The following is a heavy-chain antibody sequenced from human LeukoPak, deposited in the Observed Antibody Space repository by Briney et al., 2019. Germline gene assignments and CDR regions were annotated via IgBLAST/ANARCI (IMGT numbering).Heavy chain of an antibody. CDR1: GFTVSSNY. D-gene: IGHD6-19*01. CDR3: ARTLAGTGNFLDY. Sequence: GGSLRLSCAASGFTVSSNYMNWVRQAPGKGLERVSIIYSGGNTYYADSVKGRFTISRDNSKNTLYLQMSSLRAEDTAVYYCARTLAGTGNFLDYWGQGTLVTVSS. V-gene: IGHV3-53*01. J-gene: IGHJ4*02. CDR2: IYSGGNT.